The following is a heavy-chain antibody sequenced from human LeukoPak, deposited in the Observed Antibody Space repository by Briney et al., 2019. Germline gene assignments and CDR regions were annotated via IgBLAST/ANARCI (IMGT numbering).Heavy chain of an antibody. V-gene: IGHV3-23*01. CDR3: AKGDPDFWSGLYYFDY. Sequence: GGSLRLSCAASGFTFSTHAMSWVRQAPGKGLEWVSGITGSDESIYYADSVKGRFTISRDNSKNTLYLQMNSLRAEDTAVYYCAKGDPDFWSGLYYFDYWGQGTLVTVSS. J-gene: IGHJ4*02. D-gene: IGHD3-3*01. CDR2: ITGSDESI. CDR1: GFTFSTHA.